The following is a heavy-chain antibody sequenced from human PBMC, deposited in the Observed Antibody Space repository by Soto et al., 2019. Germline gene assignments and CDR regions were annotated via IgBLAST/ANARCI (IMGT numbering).Heavy chain of an antibody. CDR3: ATCLLSDSVCY. CDR2: IDPKDGET. Sequence: ASVKVSCKASGYSFTANSMHWVRQAPGQGLEWMGGIDPKDGETIYAQKFQGRVTMTEDTSTDTAYMELSSLRSEDTAVYYCATCLLSDSVCYWGQGTLVTVSS. J-gene: IGHJ4*02. V-gene: IGHV1-24*01. CDR1: GYSFTANS. D-gene: IGHD3-16*01.